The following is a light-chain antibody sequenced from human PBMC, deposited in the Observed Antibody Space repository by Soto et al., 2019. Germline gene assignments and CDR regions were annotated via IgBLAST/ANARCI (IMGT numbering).Light chain of an antibody. V-gene: IGLV1-51*01. CDR1: SSNIGGNT. CDR3: RTWDSNLWAGV. J-gene: IGLJ1*01. Sequence: QSVLPQPPSASGTPGQRITISCSGSSSNIGGNTVNWYQQLPGTAPKLLIYDNNKRPSGIHDRFSGSKSGTSATLGITGLRTGDEADYYCRTWDSNLWAGVFGTGTKVTAL. CDR2: DNN.